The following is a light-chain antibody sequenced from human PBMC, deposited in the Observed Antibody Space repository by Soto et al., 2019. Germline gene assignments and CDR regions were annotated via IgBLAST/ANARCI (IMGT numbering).Light chain of an antibody. CDR1: QDITSS. CDR2: HGS. V-gene: IGKV1-33*01. Sequence: DIQMTQSPPSLSASVGDRVTITCQASQDITSSLNWYQQKSGKAPKHLMYHGSYLEPGLPARFSGSGYGTHFTLTISSLQPEDAATYYCQQYDFLPPFTFGPGTRVDI. J-gene: IGKJ3*01. CDR3: QQYDFLPPFT.